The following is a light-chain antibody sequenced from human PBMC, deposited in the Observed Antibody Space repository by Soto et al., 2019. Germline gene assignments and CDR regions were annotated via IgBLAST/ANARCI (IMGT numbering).Light chain of an antibody. CDR2: AAS. CDR1: QTVSTRY. J-gene: IGKJ5*01. CDR3: QQFGSSLIA. Sequence: ESVLTQSPGTLSLSPGERATLSCRASQTVSTRYIAWYQQKPGQAPRLLIYAASSRATGIPDRFSGSGSGTDFTLTISRLEPEDCAVYYCQQFGSSLIAFGQGTRLEIK. V-gene: IGKV3-20*01.